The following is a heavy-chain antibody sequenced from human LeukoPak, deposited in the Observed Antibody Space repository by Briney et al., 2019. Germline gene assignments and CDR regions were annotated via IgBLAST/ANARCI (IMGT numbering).Heavy chain of an antibody. D-gene: IGHD2-21*02. J-gene: IGHJ4*02. CDR1: GFTFSSYS. V-gene: IGHV3-21*01. Sequence: KPGGSLRLSCAASGFTFSSYSMNWVRQAPGKGLEWVSSISSSSYIYYADSVKGRFTISRDNAKNSLYLQMNSLRAEDTAVYYCARYDCGGDCYPYYFDYWGQGTLVTVSS. CDR2: ISSSSYI. CDR3: ARYDCGGDCYPYYFDY.